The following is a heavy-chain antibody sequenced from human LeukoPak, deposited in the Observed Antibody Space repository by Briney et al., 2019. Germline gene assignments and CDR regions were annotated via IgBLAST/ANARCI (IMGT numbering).Heavy chain of an antibody. Sequence: GALRLSCVASGFTFSAYHINWVRPAPGKGLEWISYISTAGTTIHYADSVKGRFAISRDNAKSSLYLQMNSLRDEDTAVYYCARVWQDYSGVDYWGQGTLVTVSS. CDR2: ISTAGTTI. J-gene: IGHJ4*02. CDR1: GFTFSAYH. D-gene: IGHD4/OR15-4a*01. CDR3: ARVWQDYSGVDY. V-gene: IGHV3-48*02.